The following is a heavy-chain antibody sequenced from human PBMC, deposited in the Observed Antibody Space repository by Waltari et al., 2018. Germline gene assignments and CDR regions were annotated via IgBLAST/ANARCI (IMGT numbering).Heavy chain of an antibody. CDR1: GVTFHNYD. D-gene: IGHD5-12*01. V-gene: IGHV3-30-3*01. CDR3: ASVADTGYKTN. CDR2: ISIDSNNK. J-gene: IGHJ4*02. Sequence: QVDLVESGGGVVQPGRSLRLSCAASGVTFHNYDMHWVRQARGKGLEWVAAISIDSNNKYYTDSGKGRFTISRDNSKNMLYLEMNSLGTEDTALYYCASVADTGYKTNWGQGTLVTVSS.